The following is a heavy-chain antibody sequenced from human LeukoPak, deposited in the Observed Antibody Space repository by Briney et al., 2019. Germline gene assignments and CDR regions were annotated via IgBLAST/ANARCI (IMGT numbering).Heavy chain of an antibody. V-gene: IGHV3-21*04. CDR2: ISRSNTYI. CDR1: GFSFRSYT. D-gene: IGHD2-15*01. J-gene: IGHJ5*02. Sequence: GGSLRLSCAASGFSFRSYTMNWVRQAPGKGLEWVSFISRSNTYIHYADSVKGRFTISRDNARNSLFLQMDSLKVEDTAIYYCTTDRWYSADHWGQGTLVTVSS. CDR3: TTDRWYSADH.